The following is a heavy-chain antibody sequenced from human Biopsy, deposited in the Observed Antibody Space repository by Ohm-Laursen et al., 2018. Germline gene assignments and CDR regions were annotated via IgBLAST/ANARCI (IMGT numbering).Heavy chain of an antibody. CDR2: IFYDGSNT. Sequence: SLRLSCAASGFTFNNYGMQWVCQATGKGLEWVAFIFYDGSNTYYADSVKGRFTISRDNSRDTLYLQMSSLRAEDTAVYYCAKDRYNYTPIGGFSMDVWGQGTTVTVSS. CDR3: AKDRYNYTPIGGFSMDV. V-gene: IGHV3-30*18. D-gene: IGHD5-18*01. J-gene: IGHJ6*02. CDR1: GFTFNNYG.